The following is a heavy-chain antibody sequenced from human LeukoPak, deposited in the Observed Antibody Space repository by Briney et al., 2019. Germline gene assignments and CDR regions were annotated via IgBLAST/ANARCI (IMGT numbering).Heavy chain of an antibody. CDR3: AKVITMVRGVIDY. V-gene: IGHV3-21*04. D-gene: IGHD3-10*01. CDR2: ISSSSSYI. Sequence: GGSLRLSCAASGFPLSSYWMRWVRQAPGKGLEWVSSISSSSSYIYYADSVKGRFTISRDNAKNSLYLQMNSLRAEDTAVYYCAKVITMVRGVIDYWGQGTLVTVSS. CDR1: GFPLSSYW. J-gene: IGHJ4*02.